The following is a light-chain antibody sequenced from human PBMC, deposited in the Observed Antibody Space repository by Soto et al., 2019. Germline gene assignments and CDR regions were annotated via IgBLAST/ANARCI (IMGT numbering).Light chain of an antibody. Sequence: EIVMTQSPATLSVSPGERATLSCRASQSVSINLAWYQQKPGQAPSLLIYGASTRATGIPARFSGSGSGTEFTLTISSLQSEDFAVYYCQQYNNWPWTFGQGTKVEIK. CDR2: GAS. CDR3: QQYNNWPWT. J-gene: IGKJ1*01. V-gene: IGKV3-15*01. CDR1: QSVSIN.